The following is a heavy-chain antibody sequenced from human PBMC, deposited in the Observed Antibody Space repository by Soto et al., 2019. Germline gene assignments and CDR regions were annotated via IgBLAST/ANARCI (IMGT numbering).Heavy chain of an antibody. CDR3: ARGPTDYTNYARFKY. V-gene: IGHV3-30*03. D-gene: IGHD4-4*01. CDR1: GFTFRKYA. Sequence: GGSRRLSGAASGFTFRKYARHGVRQAPGKGLEWVALISFDGSNTYHTDSVKGRFTISRDNSKNTLFLEMNSLRAEDTAVYYCARGPTDYTNYARFKYWGQGTLVTVSS. J-gene: IGHJ4*02. CDR2: ISFDGSNT.